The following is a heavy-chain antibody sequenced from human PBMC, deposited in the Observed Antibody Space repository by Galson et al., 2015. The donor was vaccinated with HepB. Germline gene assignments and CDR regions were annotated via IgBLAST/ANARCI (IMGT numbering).Heavy chain of an antibody. CDR2: IKSKTNGGTA. D-gene: IGHD3-10*01. CDR3: TTHTITALRGTHY. V-gene: IGHV3-15*01. Sequence: SLRVSCAASGFTFSNAWMTWVRQGPGKGLEWVGRIKSKTNGGTADYAAPVKGRFTISRDDSKNMLYLQMDSLRIEDTAVYYCTTHTITALRGTHYWGRGTLITVSS. J-gene: IGHJ4*02. CDR1: GFTFSNAW.